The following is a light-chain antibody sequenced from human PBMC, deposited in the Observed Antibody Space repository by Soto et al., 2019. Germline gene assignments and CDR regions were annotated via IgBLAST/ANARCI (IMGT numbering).Light chain of an antibody. CDR1: SSNIGSGYD. CDR2: ANT. V-gene: IGLV1-40*01. J-gene: IGLJ1*01. Sequence: QSVLTQPPSVSGAPGQRLTISCTGSSSNIGSGYDVHWYQQLPGAAPKLLIYANTARPSGVPARFSGSKSGTSASLAINGLQTEDEADYYCQSYDSSLRGSVFGTGTKVT. CDR3: QSYDSSLRGSV.